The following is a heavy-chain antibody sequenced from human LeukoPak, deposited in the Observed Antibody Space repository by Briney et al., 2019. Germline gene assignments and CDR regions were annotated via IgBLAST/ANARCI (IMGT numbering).Heavy chain of an antibody. CDR2: INPSGGST. D-gene: IGHD6-19*01. CDR1: GYTFTSYY. V-gene: IGHV1-46*01. CDR3: ARVPGWHSSGWYGAPWDY. J-gene: IGHJ4*02. Sequence: GASVKVSCKASGYTFTSYYMHWVRQAPGQGLEWMGIINPSGGSTSYAQKLQGRVTMTTDTSTSTAYMELRSLRSDDTAVYYCARVPGWHSSGWYGAPWDYWGQGTLVTVSS.